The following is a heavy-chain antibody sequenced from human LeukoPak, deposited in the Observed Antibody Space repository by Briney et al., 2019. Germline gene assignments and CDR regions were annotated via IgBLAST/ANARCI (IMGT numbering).Heavy chain of an antibody. J-gene: IGHJ6*03. CDR2: IYYSGST. CDR3: ARDDVGYSGYYYCMDV. CDR1: GGSISSYY. D-gene: IGHD2-15*01. V-gene: IGHV4-59*01. Sequence: SETLSLTCTVSGGSISSYYWSWIRQPPGKGLEWIGYIYYSGSTNYNPSLKSRVTISVDTSKNQFSLKLSSVTAADTAVYYCARDDVGYSGYYYCMDVWGKGTTVTVSS.